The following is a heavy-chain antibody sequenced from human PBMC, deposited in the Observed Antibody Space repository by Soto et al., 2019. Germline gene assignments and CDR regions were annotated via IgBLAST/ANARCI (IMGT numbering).Heavy chain of an antibody. J-gene: IGHJ6*03. D-gene: IGHD3-16*02. Sequence: LGGSLRLSCAAFGFTFSSYSMNWVRQAPGKGLEWVSSISSSSSYIYYADSVKGRFTISRDNARNSLYLQMNSLRAEDTAVYYCARMINLGELSLRYYYYMDVWGKGTTVTVPS. CDR1: GFTFSSYS. CDR2: ISSSSSYI. CDR3: ARMINLGELSLRYYYYMDV. V-gene: IGHV3-21*01.